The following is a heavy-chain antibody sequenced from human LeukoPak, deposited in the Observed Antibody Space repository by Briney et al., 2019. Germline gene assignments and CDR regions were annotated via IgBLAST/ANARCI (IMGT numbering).Heavy chain of an antibody. J-gene: IGHJ4*02. CDR3: AKDNGSPSLVVVLVATAPDY. CDR1: GFTLGTYD. Sequence: GGSLRLSCAASGFTLGTYDMYWVRQAPGKGLECVSSISRSGGSTYYADSVKGRFTISRDNSKNTVYLQMNSLSAEDTAVYYCAKDNGSPSLVVVLVATAPDYWGQGTLVTVSS. CDR2: ISRSGGST. V-gene: IGHV3-23*01. D-gene: IGHD2-15*01.